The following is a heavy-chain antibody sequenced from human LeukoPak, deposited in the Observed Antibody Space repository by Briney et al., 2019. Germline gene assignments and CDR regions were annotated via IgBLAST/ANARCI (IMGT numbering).Heavy chain of an antibody. J-gene: IGHJ3*02. CDR1: GFTFSSYW. CDR2: IKQDGSEK. Sequence: GGSLRLSCAASGFTFSSYWMSWVRQAPGKGLEWVANIKQDGSEKYYVDSVKGRFTVSRDNAKNSLYLQMNSLRAEDTAVYYCARDRMEWLLVEAFDIWGQGTMVTVSS. V-gene: IGHV3-7*01. D-gene: IGHD5-12*01. CDR3: ARDRMEWLLVEAFDI.